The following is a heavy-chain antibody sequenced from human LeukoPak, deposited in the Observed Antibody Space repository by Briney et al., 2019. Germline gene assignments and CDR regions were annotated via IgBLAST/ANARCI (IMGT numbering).Heavy chain of an antibody. CDR3: ARGANRLDS. Sequence: SETLSLTCSVSGGSINTYYWSWIRQTPGKGLEWIGFIYYTGSINYNPSLKSRVTMSVDTSKSQFSLKLTSVTAADTALYYCARGANRLDSWGRGTLVTVSS. V-gene: IGHV4-59*12. J-gene: IGHJ4*02. CDR2: IYYTGSI. CDR1: GGSINTYY. D-gene: IGHD1-14*01.